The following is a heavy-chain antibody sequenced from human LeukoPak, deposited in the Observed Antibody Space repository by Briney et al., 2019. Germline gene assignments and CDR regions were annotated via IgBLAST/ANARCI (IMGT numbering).Heavy chain of an antibody. CDR2: INPNSGDT. J-gene: IGHJ4*02. CDR3: TSSEHYQH. Sequence: ASVRVSCKASGYSFTGYYVYWVRQAPGQGLEWVGWINPNSGDTGYAQKFQGRVTLTRDTSTTTAYMDLIRLTSADTAVYYCTSSEHYQHWGQGTLVTVSS. V-gene: IGHV1-2*02. CDR1: GYSFTGYY. D-gene: IGHD1/OR15-1a*01.